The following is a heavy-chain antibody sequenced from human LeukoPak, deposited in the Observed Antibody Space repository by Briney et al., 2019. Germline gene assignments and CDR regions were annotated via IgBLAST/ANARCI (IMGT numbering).Heavy chain of an antibody. CDR3: AKSNGYGLVDI. Sequence: SETLSLTCAVSGGSISSNNWWSWVRQPPGKGLEWIGEIYHSGNANYNPSLKTRVTMSVDKSKNQFSLILSSVTAADTAVYYCAKSNGYGLVDIWGQGTMVTVSS. J-gene: IGHJ3*02. V-gene: IGHV4-4*02. CDR2: IYHSGNA. D-gene: IGHD3-10*01. CDR1: GGSISSNNW.